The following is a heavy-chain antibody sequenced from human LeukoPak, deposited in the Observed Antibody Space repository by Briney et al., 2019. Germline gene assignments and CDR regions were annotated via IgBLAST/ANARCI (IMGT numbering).Heavy chain of an antibody. CDR1: GYTFTSYD. D-gene: IGHD1-26*01. CDR3: ARVSYDSIVGATWAFDY. CDR2: MNPNSGNT. J-gene: IGHJ4*02. V-gene: IGHV1-8*01. Sequence: ASVKVSCKASGYTFTSYDINWVRHATGQGLEWMGWMNPNSGNTGYAQKFQGRVTMTRNTSISTAYMELSSLRSEDTAVYYCARVSYDSIVGATWAFDYWGQGTLVTVSS.